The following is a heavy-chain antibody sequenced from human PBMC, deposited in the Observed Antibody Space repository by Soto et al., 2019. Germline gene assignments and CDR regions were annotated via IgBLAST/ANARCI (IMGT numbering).Heavy chain of an antibody. J-gene: IGHJ4*02. Sequence: QVHLVQSGAEVKKPGASVKVSCKGSGYGFTTYGINWVRQAPGQGLEWMAWISAHNGNTNYAQKLQGRVTVTRDPSTSTAYMELRSLRSADTAVYYCARGRYGDYWGQGALVTVSS. CDR1: GYGFTTYG. D-gene: IGHD1-1*01. CDR3: ARGRYGDY. V-gene: IGHV1-18*01. CDR2: ISAHNGNT.